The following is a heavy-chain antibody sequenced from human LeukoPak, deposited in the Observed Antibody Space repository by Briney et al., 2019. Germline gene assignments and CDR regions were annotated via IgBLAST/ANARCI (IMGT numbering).Heavy chain of an antibody. CDR2: IGPYNGYT. Sequence: GASVKVSCKASGCIFTNYGISWVRQAPGQGLEWMGWIGPYNGYTNYAQKLQGRVTLTTDTSTSTAYMDLRSLRSDDTAVYYCVREKYCSGDTCYSGAIDSWDQGTLVTVSS. D-gene: IGHD2-15*01. CDR1: GCIFTNYG. V-gene: IGHV1-18*01. J-gene: IGHJ4*02. CDR3: VREKYCSGDTCYSGAIDS.